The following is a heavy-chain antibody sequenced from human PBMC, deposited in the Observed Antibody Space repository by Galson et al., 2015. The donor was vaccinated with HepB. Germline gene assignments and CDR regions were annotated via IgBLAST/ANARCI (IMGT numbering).Heavy chain of an antibody. V-gene: IGHV3-23*01. CDR2: ISGSGGST. J-gene: IGHJ4*02. CDR3: AKDLRGGSGFGY. CDR1: GFTFSSYA. Sequence: SLRLSCAASGFTFSSYAMSWVRQAPGKGLEWVSAISGSGGSTYYADSVKGRFTISRDNSKNTLYLQMNSLRAEDTAVYYCAKDLRGGSGFGYWGQGTLVTVSS. D-gene: IGHD1-26*01.